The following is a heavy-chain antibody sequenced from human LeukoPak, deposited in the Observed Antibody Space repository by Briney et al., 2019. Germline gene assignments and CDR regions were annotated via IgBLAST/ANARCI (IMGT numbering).Heavy chain of an antibody. D-gene: IGHD4-23*01. CDR1: GGSISSGGYY. J-gene: IGHJ4*02. V-gene: IGHV4-31*03. CDR3: ARDPDYGGNSENY. CDR2: IYYSGST. Sequence: SQTLSLTCTVSGGSISSGGYYWSWIRQHPGKGLEWIGYIYYSGSTYYNPSLKSRVTISVDTSKNQFSLKLSSVTAADTAVYYCARDPDYGGNSENYWGQGTLVTVSS.